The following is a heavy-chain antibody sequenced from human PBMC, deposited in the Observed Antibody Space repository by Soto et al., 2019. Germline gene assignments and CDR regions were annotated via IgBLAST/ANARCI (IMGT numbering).Heavy chain of an antibody. D-gene: IGHD1-1*01. CDR1: GGSISSDDYY. J-gene: IGHJ4*02. Sequence: LSLTCTVSGGSISSDDYYWSWIRQPPGEGLEWIGYIYSSGSTSYNPSLKSRLTISIDTSKNQFSLTLTSVSAADTAVYYCARDRSNSPDYFDYWGQGTLVTVSS. V-gene: IGHV4-30-4*01. CDR2: IYSSGST. CDR3: ARDRSNSPDYFDY.